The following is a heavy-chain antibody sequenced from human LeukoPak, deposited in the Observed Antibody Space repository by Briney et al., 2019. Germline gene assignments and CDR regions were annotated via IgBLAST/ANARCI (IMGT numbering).Heavy chain of an antibody. CDR1: GFTFDDYA. Sequence: GRSLRLSCAASGFTFDDYAMHWVRQAPGKGLEWVSGISWNSGSIGYADSVKGRFTISRDNAKNSLYLQMNSLRAEDMALYYCAKAKGSLLWFGKLSLDYWGQGTLVTVSS. J-gene: IGHJ4*02. CDR3: AKAKGSLLWFGKLSLDY. D-gene: IGHD3-10*01. V-gene: IGHV3-9*03. CDR2: ISWNSGSI.